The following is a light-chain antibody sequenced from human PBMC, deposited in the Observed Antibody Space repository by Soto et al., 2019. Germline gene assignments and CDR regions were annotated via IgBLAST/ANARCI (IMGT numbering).Light chain of an antibody. J-gene: IGKJ2*01. CDR3: QQSYSIPLYT. Sequence: DLQMTQSPSSLSASVGDRVTITCRASQSISSYLNWYQQKPGKAPKLLIYAASSLQSGVPSRFSGSGSGTEFTLTISSLQPEDFATYYCQQSYSIPLYTFGQGTKLEIK. CDR1: QSISSY. CDR2: AAS. V-gene: IGKV1-39*01.